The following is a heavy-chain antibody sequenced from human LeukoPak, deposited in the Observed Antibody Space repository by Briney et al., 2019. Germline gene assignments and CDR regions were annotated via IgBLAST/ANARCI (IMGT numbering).Heavy chain of an antibody. V-gene: IGHV3-53*01. CDR2: IYSGGST. CDR3: ARAPSRGWFGENYFDY. J-gene: IGHJ4*02. Sequence: PGGSLRLSCAASGFTVSSNYMSWVRQAPGKGLEWVSVIYSGGSTYYADSVKGRFTISRDNSKNTLYLQMNSLRAEDTAVYYCARAPSRGWFGENYFDYWGQGTLVTVSS. CDR1: GFTVSSNY. D-gene: IGHD3-10*01.